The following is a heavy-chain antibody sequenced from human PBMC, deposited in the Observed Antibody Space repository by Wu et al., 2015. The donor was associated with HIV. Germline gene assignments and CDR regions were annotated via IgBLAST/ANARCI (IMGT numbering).Heavy chain of an antibody. CDR1: GYIFSDFG. Sequence: VQLVQSGGEVKKPGASVKVACKSSGYIFSDFGIHWVRQTSGEGLEWMGWISAQNGNTKYAQKFQGRVTMTTETSSSTAYMELRSLRSDDTAVYFCARGHHYDTSSSPMYWGPGTRVTVSS. J-gene: IGHJ4*02. D-gene: IGHD3-22*01. CDR3: ARGHHYDTSSSPMY. V-gene: IGHV1-18*01. CDR2: ISAQNGNT.